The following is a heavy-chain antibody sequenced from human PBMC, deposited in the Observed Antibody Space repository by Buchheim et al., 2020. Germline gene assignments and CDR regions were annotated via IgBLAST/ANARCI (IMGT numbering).Heavy chain of an antibody. D-gene: IGHD7-27*01. J-gene: IGHJ4*02. Sequence: QVQLQQWGAGLLKPSETLSLTCAVYGGSFSGYYWSWIRQPPGKGLEWIGELNHSGSTNYNPSLKSRVTITVDTSQNQFSLKLSSVTAADTAVYYCARFDEVVETGDPTGDYWGQGTL. CDR1: GGSFSGYY. CDR2: LNHSGST. CDR3: ARFDEVVETGDPTGDY. V-gene: IGHV4-34*01.